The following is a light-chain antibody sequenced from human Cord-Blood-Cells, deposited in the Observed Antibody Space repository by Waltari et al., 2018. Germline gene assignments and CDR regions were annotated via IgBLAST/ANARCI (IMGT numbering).Light chain of an antibody. CDR2: EGS. J-gene: IGLJ3*02. CDR1: SSDVGSYNL. Sequence: QSALTQPASVSGSPGQSITISCTGTSSDVGSYNLVSWYQQHPGKAPKLMIYEGSKRHGGVSKRVSGSKSGNTASLTISGLQAEDEADYYCCSYAGSSTPWVFGGGTKLTVL. CDR3: CSYAGSSTPWV. V-gene: IGLV2-23*01.